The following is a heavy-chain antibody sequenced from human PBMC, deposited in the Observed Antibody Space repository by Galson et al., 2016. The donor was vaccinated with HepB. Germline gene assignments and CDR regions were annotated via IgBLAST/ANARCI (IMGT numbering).Heavy chain of an antibody. J-gene: IGHJ4*02. CDR2: ISSSSSYI. Sequence: LRLSCAASGFTFSSYSMNWVRQAPGKGLEWVSSISSSSSYIYYADSVKGRFSISGDNAKNSLYLQMNSLRAEDTAVYYCARGDIVGAMFDYWGQGTLVTV. V-gene: IGHV3-21*01. CDR1: GFTFSSYS. CDR3: ARGDIVGAMFDY. D-gene: IGHD1-26*01.